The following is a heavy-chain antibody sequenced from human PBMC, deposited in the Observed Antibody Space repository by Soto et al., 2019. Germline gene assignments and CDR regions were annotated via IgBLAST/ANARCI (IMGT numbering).Heavy chain of an antibody. Sequence: SETLSLTCTVSGGSISSYYWRWIRQPPGKGLEGIGYSYYSGSTNYNPSLKSRVTISVDTSKNQFSLKLSSVTAADTAVYYCARELISAAGTGAPYNWFHPWGQRTLVTVS. CDR3: ARELISAAGTGAPYNWFHP. V-gene: IGHV4-59*01. J-gene: IGHJ5*02. CDR1: GGSISSYY. D-gene: IGHD6-13*01. CDR2: SYYSGST.